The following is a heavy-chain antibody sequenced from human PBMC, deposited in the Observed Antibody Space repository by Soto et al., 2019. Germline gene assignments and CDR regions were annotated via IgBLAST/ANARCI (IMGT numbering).Heavy chain of an antibody. V-gene: IGHV3-7*05. J-gene: IGHJ4*02. CDR3: ARECLANSSEDY. CDR2: IKQDGSEK. Sequence: GGSLRLSCAASGFTSSSYWMSWVRQAPGKGLEWVANIKQDGSEKYYVDSVKGRFTISRDNAKNSLYLQMNSLRAEDTAVYYCARECLANSSEDYWGQGTLVTVSS. CDR1: GFTSSSYW. D-gene: IGHD3-22*01.